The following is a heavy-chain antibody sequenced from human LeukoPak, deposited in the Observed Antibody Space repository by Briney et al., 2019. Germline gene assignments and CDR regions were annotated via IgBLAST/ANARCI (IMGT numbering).Heavy chain of an antibody. Sequence: PGGSLRLSCAASGFTFSSYGMHWVRQAPSKGLEWVAFIRYDGSNKYYADSVKGRFTISRDNSKNTLYLQMNSLRAEDTAVYYCAKDQGPWRSSTSCYNIDYWGQGTLVTVS. CDR1: GFTFSSYG. J-gene: IGHJ4*02. CDR2: IRYDGSNK. CDR3: AKDQGPWRSSTSCYNIDY. D-gene: IGHD2-2*02. V-gene: IGHV3-30*02.